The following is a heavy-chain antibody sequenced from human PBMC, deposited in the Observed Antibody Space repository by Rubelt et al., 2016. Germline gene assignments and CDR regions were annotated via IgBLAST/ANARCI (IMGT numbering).Heavy chain of an antibody. J-gene: IGHJ6*02. Sequence: QVQLVQSGAEVKKPGSSVKVSCKASGGTFSSYAISWVQQAPGQGLEWMGGIIPIFGTANYAQKFQGRVTITADESTSTAYMELSSLRSEDTAVYYCARDVGRWTGTTYYYYGMDVWGQGTTVTVSS. V-gene: IGHV1-69*01. CDR3: ARDVGRWTGTTYYYYGMDV. D-gene: IGHD1-7*01. CDR1: GGTFSSYA. CDR2: IIPIFGTA.